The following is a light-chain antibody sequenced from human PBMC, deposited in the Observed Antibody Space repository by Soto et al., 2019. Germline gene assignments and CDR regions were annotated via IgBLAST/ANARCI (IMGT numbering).Light chain of an antibody. CDR2: DVS. Sequence: QSALTQPASVSGSPGQSITISCTGISSDVGGYNYVSWYQQHPGKAPQLMIYDVSSRPSGVSLRFSGSKSGNTASLTISGLQAEDEAYYFCSSYTAITTTRVFGGGTKLTVL. CDR1: SSDVGGYNY. J-gene: IGLJ2*01. V-gene: IGLV2-14*03. CDR3: SSYTAITTTRV.